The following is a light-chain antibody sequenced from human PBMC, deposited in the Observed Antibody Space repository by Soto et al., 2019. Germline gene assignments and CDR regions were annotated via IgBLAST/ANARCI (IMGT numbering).Light chain of an antibody. V-gene: IGLV1-44*01. Sequence: QSVLTQPPSASGTPGQRVTISCSGSSSSIGANRVSWYQQVPRTAPKLLIYGDDRRPSGVPDRFSGSKSGTSASLAISGLRSEDEAEYYCASWDDSLDVFVFGTGTKVTVL. CDR2: GDD. CDR3: ASWDDSLDVFV. J-gene: IGLJ1*01. CDR1: SSSIGANR.